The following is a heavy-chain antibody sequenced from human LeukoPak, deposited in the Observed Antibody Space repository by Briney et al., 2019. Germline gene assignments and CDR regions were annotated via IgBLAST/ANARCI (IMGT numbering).Heavy chain of an antibody. CDR2: IYYSGST. Sequence: PSETLSLTRAVSGGSISSYYWTWIRQPPGKGLEWIGYIYYSGSTNYNPSLKSRVTISVDTSKNQFSLKLSSVTAADTAVYYRASASSSSGWPTIEYWGQGTLVTVSS. D-gene: IGHD6-19*01. J-gene: IGHJ4*02. CDR3: ASASSSSGWPTIEY. CDR1: GGSISSYY. V-gene: IGHV4-59*08.